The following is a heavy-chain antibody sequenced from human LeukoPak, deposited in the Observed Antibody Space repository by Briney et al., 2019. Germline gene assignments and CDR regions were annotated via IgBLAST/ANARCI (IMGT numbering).Heavy chain of an antibody. Sequence: GQSLKISCQGSGYTFSAHLIGWVRQMSGKGLEWMGIIYPGDSDTRYSPSFQGQVTISADKSFSTAYLQWSTLKASDTAIYYCVRRGSSGSPHYWGQGTLVTVSS. V-gene: IGHV5-51*01. J-gene: IGHJ4*02. D-gene: IGHD1-26*01. CDR2: IYPGDSDT. CDR1: GYTFSAHL. CDR3: VRRGSSGSPHY.